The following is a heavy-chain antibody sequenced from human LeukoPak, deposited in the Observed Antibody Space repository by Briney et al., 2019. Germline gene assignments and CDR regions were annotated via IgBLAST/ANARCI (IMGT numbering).Heavy chain of an antibody. Sequence: SRTLSLTCTVSGGSISSGGYYWSWIRQHPGKGLEWIGYIYYSGSTYYNPSLKSRVTISVDTSKNQFSLKLSSVTAADTAVYYCASGRELELRPTYYFDYWGQGTLVTVSS. D-gene: IGHD1-7*01. CDR3: ASGRELELRPTYYFDY. J-gene: IGHJ4*02. CDR2: IYYSGST. V-gene: IGHV4-31*03. CDR1: GGSISSGGYY.